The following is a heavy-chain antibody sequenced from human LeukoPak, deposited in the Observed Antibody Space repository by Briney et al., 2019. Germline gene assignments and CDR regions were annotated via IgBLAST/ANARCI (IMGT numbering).Heavy chain of an antibody. CDR3: TRGPHGSSTWYPI. D-gene: IGHD6-13*01. CDR2: MSYTWNT. V-gene: IGHV4-39*01. J-gene: IGHJ3*02. Sequence: TSETLSLTCTVSGGSISSNNYYWGWIRQRPGKGLEWLGSMSYTWNTYNNPSLKSRVTISVDTSKNQFSLRLSSVTAAETAVYFCTRGPHGSSTWYPIWGQGTMVTVSS. CDR1: GGSISSNNYY.